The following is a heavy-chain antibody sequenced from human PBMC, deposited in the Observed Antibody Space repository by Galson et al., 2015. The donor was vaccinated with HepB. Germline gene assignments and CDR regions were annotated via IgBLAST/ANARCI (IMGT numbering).Heavy chain of an antibody. J-gene: IGHJ6*02. Sequence: PALVKPTQTLTLTCTFSGFSLSTSGMCVSWIRQPPGKALEWLARIDWDDDKYYSTSLKTRLTISKDTSKNQVVLTMTNMDPVDTATYYCARGIVVVAATPGDYYYYGMDVWGQGTTVPVSS. V-gene: IGHV2-70*11. CDR1: GFSLSTSGMC. CDR2: IDWDDDK. CDR3: ARGIVVVAATPGDYYYYGMDV. D-gene: IGHD2-15*01.